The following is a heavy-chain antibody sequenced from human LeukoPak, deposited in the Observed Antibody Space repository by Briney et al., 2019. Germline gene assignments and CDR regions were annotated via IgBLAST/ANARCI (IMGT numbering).Heavy chain of an antibody. D-gene: IGHD4-23*01. J-gene: IGHJ4*02. CDR3: AKGSAQWELYDY. CDR2: IKEDGSER. CDR1: AFIFSGHW. Sequence: GGSLRLSCEGSAFIFSGHWMNWVRQTPGKGLEWVASIKEDGSERQYVDSVKGRFSISRDNTKGSLFLQLNSLRAEDTAIYYCAKGSAQWELYDYWGQGTLVTVSS. V-gene: IGHV3-7*03.